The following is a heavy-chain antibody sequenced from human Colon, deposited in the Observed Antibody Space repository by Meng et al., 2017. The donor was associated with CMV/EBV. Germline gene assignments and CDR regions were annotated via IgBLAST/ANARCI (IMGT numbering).Heavy chain of an antibody. CDR3: AGLGHFWSAHPILDY. CDR2: VYYTGGT. J-gene: IGHJ4*02. D-gene: IGHD3-3*01. CDR1: GVSVSSGTYY. Sequence: SETLSLTCTVSGVSVSSGTYYLAWTRQSPGKGLEFIGYVYYTGGTNYNPSLKSRVTISVDTSKNQFSLKLSAVTAADTSIYYCAGLGHFWSAHPILDYWGQGTLVTVSS. V-gene: IGHV4-61*01.